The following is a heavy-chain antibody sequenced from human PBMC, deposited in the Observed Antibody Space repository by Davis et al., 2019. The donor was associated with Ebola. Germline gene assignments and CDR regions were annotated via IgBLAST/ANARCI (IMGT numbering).Heavy chain of an antibody. CDR2: IYPHDSDK. V-gene: IGHV5-51*01. Sequence: GGSLRLSCQGSGYSFTTYWIGWVRQTPGKGLEWMGIIYPHDSDKRYSPSFQGQVTMSADKSISTAYLQWSSLEASDTAMYYCARHVGGWRQLAGVDFWGQGTLVTVSP. J-gene: IGHJ4*02. CDR1: GYSFTTYW. CDR3: ARHVGGWRQLAGVDF. D-gene: IGHD5-24*01.